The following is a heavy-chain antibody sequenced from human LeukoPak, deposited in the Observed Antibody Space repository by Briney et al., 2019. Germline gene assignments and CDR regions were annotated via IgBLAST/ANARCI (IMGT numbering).Heavy chain of an antibody. CDR3: ARAPYYYYSSGYCAFDI. J-gene: IGHJ3*02. Sequence: SVKVSCKASGGTFSSYAISWVRQAPGQGLEWMGGIIPIFGTANYAQKFQGRVTITADKSTSTAYMELSSLRSEDTAVYYCARAPYYYYSSGYCAFDIWGQGTMVTVSS. D-gene: IGHD3-22*01. CDR2: IIPIFGTA. V-gene: IGHV1-69*06. CDR1: GGTFSSYA.